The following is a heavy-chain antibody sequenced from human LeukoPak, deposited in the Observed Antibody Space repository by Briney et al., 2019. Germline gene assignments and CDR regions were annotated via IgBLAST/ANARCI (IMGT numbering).Heavy chain of an antibody. V-gene: IGHV3-30*02. Sequence: GGSLRLSCAASGFTFSSYGMHWVRQAPGKGLEWVAFIRYDGSNEYYAGSVKGRFTISRDNSKNTLYLQMNSLRAEDTAVYYCARRSSGDFDYWGQGTLVTVSS. CDR3: ARRSSGDFDY. J-gene: IGHJ4*02. CDR1: GFTFSSYG. D-gene: IGHD1-26*01. CDR2: IRYDGSNE.